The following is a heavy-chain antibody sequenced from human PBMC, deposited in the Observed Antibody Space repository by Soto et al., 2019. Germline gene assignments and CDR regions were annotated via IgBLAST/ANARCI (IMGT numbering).Heavy chain of an antibody. CDR2: FDPEDGET. V-gene: IGHV1-24*01. J-gene: IGHJ4*02. CDR3: ATDTFWSGSFDY. D-gene: IGHD3-3*01. CDR1: GYTLTELS. Sequence: ASVKVSCKVSGYTLTELSMHWVRQAPGKGLEWMGGFDPEDGETIYAQKFQGRVTMTEDTSTDTAYMELSSLRSGDTAVYYCATDTFWSGSFDYWGQGTLVTVSS.